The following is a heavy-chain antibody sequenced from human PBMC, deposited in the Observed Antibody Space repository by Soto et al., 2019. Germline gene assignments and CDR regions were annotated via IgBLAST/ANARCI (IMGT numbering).Heavy chain of an antibody. J-gene: IGHJ6*02. CDR2: INHSGST. CDR3: ARGSSSWYGYYYYYGMDV. D-gene: IGHD6-13*01. V-gene: IGHV4-34*01. CDR1: GGSFSGYY. Sequence: SETLSLTCAVYGGSFSGYYWSWIRQPPGKGLEWIGEINHSGSTNYNPSLKSRVTVSVDTSKNQFSLKLSSVTAADTAVYYCARGSSSWYGYYYYYGMDVWGQGTTVTVS.